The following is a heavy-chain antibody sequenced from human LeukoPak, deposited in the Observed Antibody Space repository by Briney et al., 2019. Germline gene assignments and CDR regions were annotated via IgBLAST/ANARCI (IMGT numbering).Heavy chain of an antibody. CDR1: GFTFSSYA. J-gene: IGHJ5*02. CDR3: ARDGGGDGQWLLIFVS. Sequence: GGSLRLSRAASGFTFSSYAMHWVRQAPGKRLEWVAVISYDGSNKYYADSVKGRFTISRDNSKNTLYLQVNSLRAEDTAVYYCARDGGGDGQWLLIFVSWGQGTLVTVSS. V-gene: IGHV3-30*04. D-gene: IGHD6-19*01. CDR2: ISYDGSNK.